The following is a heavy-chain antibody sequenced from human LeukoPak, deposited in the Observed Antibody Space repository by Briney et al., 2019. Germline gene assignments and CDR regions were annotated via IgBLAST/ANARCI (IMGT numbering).Heavy chain of an antibody. Sequence: GGSLRLSCAASEFTFNSYAMTWVRQAPGKGLEWVSTISGSGGNTYYADSVKGWFTISRDNSKNTLYLQMNSLRAEDTAVYYCAKGYYVSGSYYKYWGQGTLVTVSS. D-gene: IGHD3-10*01. V-gene: IGHV3-23*01. CDR3: AKGYYVSGSYYKY. CDR2: ISGSGGNT. J-gene: IGHJ4*02. CDR1: EFTFNSYA.